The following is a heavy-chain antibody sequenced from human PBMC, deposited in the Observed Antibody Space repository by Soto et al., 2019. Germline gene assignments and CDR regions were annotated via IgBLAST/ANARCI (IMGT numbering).Heavy chain of an antibody. Sequence: GESLKISFKGSGYSFTSYWISWVRQMPGKGLEWMGRIDPSDSYTNYSPSFQGHVTISAAKNSLYLQMNSLRDEDTSVYYCARDNGIAGSFDPWGQGALVTVSS. CDR1: GYSFTSYW. CDR3: ARDNGIAGSFDP. D-gene: IGHD6-13*01. V-gene: IGHV5-10-1*01. CDR2: IDPSDSYT. J-gene: IGHJ5*02.